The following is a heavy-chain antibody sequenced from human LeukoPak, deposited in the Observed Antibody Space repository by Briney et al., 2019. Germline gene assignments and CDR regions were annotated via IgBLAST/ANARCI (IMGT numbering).Heavy chain of an antibody. CDR1: GFTFTSNY. J-gene: IGHJ4*02. V-gene: IGHV1-46*01. CDR2: INPNSGGT. Sequence: ASVKVPCKASGFTFTSNYLHWVRQAPGQGLEWMGIINPNSGGTSYAQKFQGRVTLTRDTSTSTVSMELSSLRSEDTAIYYCARGGIVVVTAIIDYWGQGTLVTVSS. D-gene: IGHD2-21*02. CDR3: ARGGIVVVTAIIDY.